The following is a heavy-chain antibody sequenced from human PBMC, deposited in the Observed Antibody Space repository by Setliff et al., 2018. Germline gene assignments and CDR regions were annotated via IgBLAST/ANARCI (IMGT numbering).Heavy chain of an antibody. CDR1: GGSIPSINSY. J-gene: IGHJ6*03. CDR2: INYSGST. Sequence: SETLSLTCTVSGGSIPSINSYWGWIRQPPGKGLEWIGYINYSGSTSYNPSLKSRVTISADTSKNQFSLKRDSVTAADTAGYYCARVAGAKVNYMDVWGKGTTVTVSS. V-gene: IGHV4-61*05. CDR3: ARVAGAKVNYMDV. D-gene: IGHD1-26*01.